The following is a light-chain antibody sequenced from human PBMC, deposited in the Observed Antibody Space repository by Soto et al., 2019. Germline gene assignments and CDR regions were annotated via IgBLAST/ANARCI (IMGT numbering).Light chain of an antibody. Sequence: EIVLTQSPATLSLSPGDRATLSCRASQNFRSDYFAWYQQKPGQAPRVIIFGVSTRASATPDRFRGSGSGTYFTLTISRLEPDDFALYYCQQYGNSPLTFGGGTKVDI. CDR3: QQYGNSPLT. CDR2: GVS. CDR1: QNFRSDY. V-gene: IGKV3-20*01. J-gene: IGKJ4*01.